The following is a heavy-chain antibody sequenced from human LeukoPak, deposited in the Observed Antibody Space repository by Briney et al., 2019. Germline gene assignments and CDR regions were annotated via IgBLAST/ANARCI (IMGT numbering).Heavy chain of an antibody. V-gene: IGHV1-46*02. CDR3: AKETPNTGWFDP. J-gene: IGHJ5*02. CDR2: INPSGEGT. CDR1: GYTFNTNY. D-gene: IGHD1-14*01. Sequence: ASVKVSCKASGYTFNTNYIHWVGQAPGQGLEWVGVINPSGEGTSYPQKFQGSVTLARDTSTSTIYMELSSLRAEDTAIYYCAKETPNTGWFDPWGQGTLVTVSS.